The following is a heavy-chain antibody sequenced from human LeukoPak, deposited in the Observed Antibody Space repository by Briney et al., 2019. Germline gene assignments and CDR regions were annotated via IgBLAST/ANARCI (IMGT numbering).Heavy chain of an antibody. D-gene: IGHD3-10*01. CDR3: ARGSWHGSGSYYSLFGS. Sequence: SETLSLTCTVSGGSLSSGDYYWSWIRQPPGKGLEWIGYIYYSGSTYYNPSLKSRVTISVDTSKNQFSLKLSSVTAADTAVYYCARGSWHGSGSYYSLFGSWGQGTLVTVSS. J-gene: IGHJ5*02. CDR1: GGSLSSGDYY. V-gene: IGHV4-30-4*01. CDR2: IYYSGST.